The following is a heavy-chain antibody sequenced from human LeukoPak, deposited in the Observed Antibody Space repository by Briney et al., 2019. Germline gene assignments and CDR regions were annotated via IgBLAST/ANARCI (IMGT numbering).Heavy chain of an antibody. D-gene: IGHD3-10*01. V-gene: IGHV1-69*01. CDR1: GGTFSSYA. CDR3: ARDTYYYGSGSYTLGDY. Sequence: GASVKVSCKASGGTFSSYAISWVRQAPGQGLEWMGGIIPIFGTANYAQKFQGRVTITADESTSTAYMELSSLRSEDTAVYYCARDTYYYGSGSYTLGDYWGQGTLVTVSS. J-gene: IGHJ4*02. CDR2: IIPIFGTA.